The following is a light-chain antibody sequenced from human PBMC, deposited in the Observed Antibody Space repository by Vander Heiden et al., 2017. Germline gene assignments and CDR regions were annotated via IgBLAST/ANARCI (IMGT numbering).Light chain of an antibody. CDR3: QQCYATPYT. CDR2: WAS. CDR1: QSLLYGSNDKNS. J-gene: IGKJ2*01. Sequence: DIFLTQSPDSLAVSLGERATRNCKSSQSLLYGSNDKNSLAWYQQKPGQPPRLLIFWASTRESGVPDRFSGSGSGTDFTLTINSLQAEDVAVYYCQQCYATPYTFGQGTKLEIK. V-gene: IGKV4-1*01.